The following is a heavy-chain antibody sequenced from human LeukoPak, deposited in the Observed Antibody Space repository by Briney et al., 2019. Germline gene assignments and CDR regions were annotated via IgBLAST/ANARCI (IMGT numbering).Heavy chain of an antibody. D-gene: IGHD6-13*01. V-gene: IGHV3-21*01. CDR2: INDNSHYI. Sequence: GGSLRLSCAASGITFSSYSMNWVRQAPGKGLEWVSSINDNSHYIYYADSVKGRFTTSRDNAKNSLYLQMNSLRAEDTAVYYCARALYSSSWYFVGYYYYMDVWGKGTTVTISS. CDR3: ARALYSSSWYFVGYYYYMDV. J-gene: IGHJ6*03. CDR1: GITFSSYS.